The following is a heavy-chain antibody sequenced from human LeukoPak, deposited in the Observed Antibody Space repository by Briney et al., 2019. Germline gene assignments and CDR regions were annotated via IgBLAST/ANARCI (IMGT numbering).Heavy chain of an antibody. Sequence: PGGSLRLSCAASGFTFSSYSMNWVRQAPGKGLEWISYISSGSSTIYYADSVKGRFTISRDNAKNSLYLQMNSLRAEDTAVYYCARDLSGWYSWNYWGQGTLVTVSS. CDR3: ARDLSGWYSWNY. V-gene: IGHV3-48*01. CDR1: GFTFSSYS. D-gene: IGHD6-19*01. J-gene: IGHJ4*02. CDR2: ISSGSSTI.